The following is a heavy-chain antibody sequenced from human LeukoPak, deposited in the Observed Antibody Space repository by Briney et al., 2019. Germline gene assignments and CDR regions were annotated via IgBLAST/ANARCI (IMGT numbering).Heavy chain of an antibody. J-gene: IGHJ6*03. D-gene: IGHD4-23*01. CDR3: ARLLIHGRWNYYYYMDV. CDR2: IFPADSDT. V-gene: IGHV5-51*01. Sequence: GESLKISCQAFGHNFSSHWIAWVRQMPGKGLEWMGIIFPADSDTRVSPSFQGQVTLSVDRSINTAYLQWSSLKASDTAMYYCARLLIHGRWNYYYYMDVWGKGTAVTVSS. CDR1: GHNFSSHW.